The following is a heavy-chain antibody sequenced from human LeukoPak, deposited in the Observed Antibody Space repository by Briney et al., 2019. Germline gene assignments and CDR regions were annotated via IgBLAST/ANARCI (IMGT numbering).Heavy chain of an antibody. V-gene: IGHV4-4*07. CDR1: GGSISSHY. CDR2: IYTSGST. D-gene: IGHD6-13*01. Sequence: SETLSLTCTVSGGSISSHYWSWIRQPAGKGLEWIGRIYTSGSTNYNPSLKSRVTMSVDTSKNQFSLKLSSVTAADTAVYYCAREVIAAATAGFDYWGQGTLVTVSS. J-gene: IGHJ4*02. CDR3: AREVIAAATAGFDY.